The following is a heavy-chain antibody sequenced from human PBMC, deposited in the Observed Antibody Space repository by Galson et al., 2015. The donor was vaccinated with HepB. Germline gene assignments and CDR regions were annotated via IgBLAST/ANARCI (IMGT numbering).Heavy chain of an antibody. Sequence: SVKVSCKASGYTFTSYHIHWVRQAPGQGLEWVGIINPSGGSTSYAQKFQGRVTMTRDTSTSTVYMELSSLRSEDTAVYYCARLSHKWELRAGVDYWGQGTLVTVSS. CDR3: ARLSHKWELRAGVDY. V-gene: IGHV1-46*01. CDR2: INPSGGST. CDR1: GYTFTSYH. D-gene: IGHD1-26*01. J-gene: IGHJ4*02.